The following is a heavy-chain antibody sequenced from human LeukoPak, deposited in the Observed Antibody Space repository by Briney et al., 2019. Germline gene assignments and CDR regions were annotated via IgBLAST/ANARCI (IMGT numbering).Heavy chain of an antibody. J-gene: IGHJ4*02. CDR2: IYYSGST. D-gene: IGHD3-22*01. CDR1: GGSISSSGYY. V-gene: IGHV4-39*01. Sequence: PSETLSLTCTVSGGSISSSGYYWGWIRQPPRKGLEWIGTIYYSGSTYYNPSLKSRVTISVDTSKNQFSLRLSSVTAADTAVYYCARHSNYYDSSGYVTPNSFYYWGQGTLVTVSS. CDR3: ARHSNYYDSSGYVTPNSFYY.